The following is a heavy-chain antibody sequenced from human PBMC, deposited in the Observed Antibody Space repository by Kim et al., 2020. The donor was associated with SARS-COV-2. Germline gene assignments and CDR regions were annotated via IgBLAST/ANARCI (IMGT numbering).Heavy chain of an antibody. J-gene: IGHJ5*02. CDR3: ARGRVLLWFGDLRSQNWFDP. Sequence: SETLSLTCAVYGGSFSGYYWSWIRQPPGKGLEWIGEINHSGSTNYNPSLKSRVTISVDTSKNQFSLKLSSVTAADTAVYYCARGRVLLWFGDLRSQNWFDPWGQGTLVTVSS. V-gene: IGHV4-34*01. D-gene: IGHD3-10*01. CDR1: GGSFSGYY. CDR2: INHSGST.